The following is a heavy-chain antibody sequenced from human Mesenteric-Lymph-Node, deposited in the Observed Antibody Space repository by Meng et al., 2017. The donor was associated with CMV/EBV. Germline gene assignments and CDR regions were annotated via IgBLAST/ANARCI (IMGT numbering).Heavy chain of an antibody. CDR2: IIPIFGTA. CDR3: ARGVNTPPTY. CDR1: GGTFSSYA. D-gene: IGHD3-10*01. J-gene: IGHJ4*02. V-gene: IGHV1-69*05. Sequence: KVSGKASGGTFSSYASSWVRQAPGQGLEWMGGIIPIFGTANYAQKFQGRVTITTDESTSTAYMELSSLRSEDTAVYYCARGVNTPPTYWGQGTLVTVSS.